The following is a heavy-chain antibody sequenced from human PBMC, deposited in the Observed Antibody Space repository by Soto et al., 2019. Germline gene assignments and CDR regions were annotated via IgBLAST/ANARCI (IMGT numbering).Heavy chain of an antibody. J-gene: IGHJ4*02. Sequence: QVTLKESDPVLVKPTETLTLTCTVSGFSLSNARMGVSWIRQPPGKALEWLAHIFSNAEKSYSTSLESRLTISKDTSKSQVVLTMTNMDPVDTVTYYCARTHPKYPGYYFDYWGQETLVTVSS. V-gene: IGHV2-26*01. CDR2: IFSNAEK. CDR3: ARTHPKYPGYYFDY. CDR1: GFSLSNARMG.